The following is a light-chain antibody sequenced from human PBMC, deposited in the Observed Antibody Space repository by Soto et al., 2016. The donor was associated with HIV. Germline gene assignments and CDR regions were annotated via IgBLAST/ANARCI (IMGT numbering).Light chain of an antibody. Sequence: SSELTQDPAVSVALGQTVTITCQGDSLRSYDASWFQQKPGQAPLLVIYGRDSRPSEIPDRFSGSSSGSTASLTITGAQAEDEADYYCDSRDSTNKYVIFGGGTKLTVL. CDR2: GRD. V-gene: IGLV3-19*01. CDR3: DSRDSTNKYVI. CDR1: SLRSYD. J-gene: IGLJ2*01.